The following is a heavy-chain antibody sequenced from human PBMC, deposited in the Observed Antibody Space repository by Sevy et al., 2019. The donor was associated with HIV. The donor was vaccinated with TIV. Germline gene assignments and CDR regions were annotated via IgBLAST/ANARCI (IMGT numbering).Heavy chain of an antibody. CDR3: ARVERVGSGYYLDY. V-gene: IGHV1-8*03. D-gene: IGHD3-22*01. CDR1: GYTFTSYD. Sequence: ASVKVSCKASGYTFTSYDINWVRQATGQGLEWMGWMNPNSGNTGYAQKFQGRVTITRNTSISTAYMELSSLRSEDTAVYYCARVERVGSGYYLDYWGQGTLVTVSS. J-gene: IGHJ4*02. CDR2: MNPNSGNT.